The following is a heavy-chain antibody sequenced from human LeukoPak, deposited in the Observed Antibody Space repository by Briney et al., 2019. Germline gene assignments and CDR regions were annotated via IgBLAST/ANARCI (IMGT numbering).Heavy chain of an antibody. CDR3: ARGNDHGTFQAENY. D-gene: IGHD1-1*01. Sequence: ASVKVSCKASGYSFSNFGISWVRQAPGQGLEWVAWIIAVTGITNYAQKFQGRVTVTTDTSTSTAYMELRGLRSDDTAVYYCARGNDHGTFQAENYWGPGTLVTVSS. CDR2: IIAVTGIT. V-gene: IGHV1-18*01. J-gene: IGHJ4*02. CDR1: GYSFSNFG.